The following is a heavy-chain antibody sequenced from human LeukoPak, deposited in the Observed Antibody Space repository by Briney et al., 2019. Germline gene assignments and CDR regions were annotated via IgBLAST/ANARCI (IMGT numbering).Heavy chain of an antibody. CDR3: ARSNYGNFDP. V-gene: IGHV4-34*01. J-gene: IGHJ5*02. CDR2: INHSGST. Sequence: PSETLSLTCAVYGGSFSGYYWSWIRQPPGKGLEWIGEINHSGSTNYNPSLKSRVTISVDTSKNQFSPKLSSVTAADTAVYSCARSNYGNFDPWVQGTLVTVSS. D-gene: IGHD1-7*01. CDR1: GGSFSGYY.